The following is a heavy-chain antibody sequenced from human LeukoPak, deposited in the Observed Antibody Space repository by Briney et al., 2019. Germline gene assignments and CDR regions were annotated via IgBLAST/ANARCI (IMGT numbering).Heavy chain of an antibody. CDR3: ARTIVVVPAATGPGYNWFDP. CDR1: GFTFSSYW. Sequence: GESLRLSCAASGFTFSSYWMSWVRQAPGKGLEWVANIKQDGSEKYYVDSVKGRFTISRDNAKNSLYLQMNSLRAEDTAVCYCARTIVVVPAATGPGYNWFDPWGQGTLVTVSS. J-gene: IGHJ5*02. V-gene: IGHV3-7*01. D-gene: IGHD2-2*01. CDR2: IKQDGSEK.